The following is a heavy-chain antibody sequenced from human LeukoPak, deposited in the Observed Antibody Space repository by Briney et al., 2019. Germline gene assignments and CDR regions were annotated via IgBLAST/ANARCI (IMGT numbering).Heavy chain of an antibody. D-gene: IGHD3-10*01. CDR2: IYYSGST. CDR3: ASRAAYYYGPGSYPDAFDI. J-gene: IGHJ3*02. CDR1: GGSISSSSYY. V-gene: IGHV4-39*07. Sequence: SETVSLTCTVSGGSISSSSYYWGWIRQPPGKGLEWIGSIYYSGSTYYNPSLKSRVTISVDTSKNQFSLKLSSVTAADTAVYYCASRAAYYYGPGSYPDAFDIWGQGTMVTVSS.